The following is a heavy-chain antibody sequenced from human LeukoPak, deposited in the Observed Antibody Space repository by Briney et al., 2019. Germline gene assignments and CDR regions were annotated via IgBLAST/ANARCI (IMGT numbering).Heavy chain of an antibody. CDR2: IIPIFGRA. CDR1: GGTFSSYD. V-gene: IGHV1-69*05. D-gene: IGHD2-21*02. Sequence: SVTVTCKASGGTFSSYDISWVRQAPGQGLEWMGGIIPIFGRANNAQKLPGRVTMTTATYTSTTYMELRSLRSDDTAVYYCARYCGGDCPVDYWGQGTLVTVSS. J-gene: IGHJ4*02. CDR3: ARYCGGDCPVDY.